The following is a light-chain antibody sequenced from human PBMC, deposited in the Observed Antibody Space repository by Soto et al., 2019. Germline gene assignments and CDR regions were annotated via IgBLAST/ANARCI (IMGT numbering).Light chain of an antibody. CDR2: EVS. CDR3: CSYAGSSTYV. Sequence: QSVLAQPASVSGSPGQSITISWTGTSSDVGSYNLVSWYQQHPGKAPKVMIYEVSKRPSGVPNRFSGSKSGNTASLTTSGLQAEDEADYYCCSYAGSSTYVFGTGTKAPS. J-gene: IGLJ1*01. CDR1: SSDVGSYNL. V-gene: IGLV2-23*02.